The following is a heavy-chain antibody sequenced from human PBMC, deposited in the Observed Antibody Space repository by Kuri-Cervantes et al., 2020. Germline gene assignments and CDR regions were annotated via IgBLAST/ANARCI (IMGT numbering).Heavy chain of an antibody. CDR1: GFTFSSYW. V-gene: IGHV3-7*01. J-gene: IGHJ6*03. D-gene: IGHD6-19*01. CDR2: LKEDGSEK. CDR3: ARDTYSSGWYGDYYYYMDV. Sequence: GESLKISWAAPGFTFSSYWMSWVRQAPGKGLEWVANLKEDGSEKYYVDSVKGRFTISRDNAKNSLYLQMNSLRAEDTAVYYCARDTYSSGWYGDYYYYMDVWGKGTTVTVSS.